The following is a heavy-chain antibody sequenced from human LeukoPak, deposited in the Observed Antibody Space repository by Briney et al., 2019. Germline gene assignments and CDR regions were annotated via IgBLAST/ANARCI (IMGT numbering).Heavy chain of an antibody. V-gene: IGHV3-23*01. CDR1: GFTFSSYA. CDR3: AKLEGVPAAIATGMDA. J-gene: IGHJ6*02. D-gene: IGHD2-2*01. CDR2: ISGSGGST. Sequence: GGSLRLSCAASGFTFSSYAMSWVRQAPGKGLEWVSAISGSGGSTYYADSVKGRFTISRDNSKNTLYLQMNSLRAEDTAVYYCAKLEGVPAAIATGMDAWGQGTTVTVSS.